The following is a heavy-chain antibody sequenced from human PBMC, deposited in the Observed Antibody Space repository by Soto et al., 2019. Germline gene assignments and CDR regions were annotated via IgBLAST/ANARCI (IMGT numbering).Heavy chain of an antibody. CDR3: ARHNYGSGSTYFDY. CDR1: GGSISSYY. D-gene: IGHD3-10*01. V-gene: IGHV4-59*08. Sequence: SETLSLTCSVAGGSISSYYWSWIRQPPGKGLEWIGYIYYSGSTNYNPSLKSRVTISVDTSKNQFSLKLNSMTAADTAVYYCARHNYGSGSTYFDYWGQGTLVTVSS. J-gene: IGHJ4*02. CDR2: IYYSGST.